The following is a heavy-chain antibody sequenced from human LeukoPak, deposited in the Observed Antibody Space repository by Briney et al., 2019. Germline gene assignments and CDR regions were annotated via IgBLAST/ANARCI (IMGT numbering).Heavy chain of an antibody. V-gene: IGHV3-23*01. CDR2: ISGSGGST. D-gene: IGHD2-2*02. CDR1: GFTFSSYA. Sequence: GGSLRLSCAASGFTFSSYAMSWVRQAPGKGLEWVSAISGSGGSTYYADSVKGRFTISRDNSKNTLYLQMNSLRAEDTAVYYCAKDLGYCSSTSCYTDYYYYMDVWGKGTTVTVSS. J-gene: IGHJ6*03. CDR3: AKDLGYCSSTSCYTDYYYYMDV.